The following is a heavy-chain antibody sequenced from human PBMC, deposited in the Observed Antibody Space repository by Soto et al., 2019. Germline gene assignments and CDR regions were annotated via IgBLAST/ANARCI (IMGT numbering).Heavy chain of an antibody. V-gene: IGHV4-30-2*01. CDR1: GGSISSGGYS. J-gene: IGHJ4*02. CDR2: IYHSGST. CDR3: ARGMTTVTTLDY. D-gene: IGHD4-4*01. Sequence: QLQLQESGSGLVKPSQTLSLTCAVSGGSISSGGYSWSWIRQPPGKGLEWIGYIYHSGSTYYNPSLKSRITISIDRAKNQLSLKLSSVTAADTAVYYCARGMTTVTTLDYWGQGTLVTVSS.